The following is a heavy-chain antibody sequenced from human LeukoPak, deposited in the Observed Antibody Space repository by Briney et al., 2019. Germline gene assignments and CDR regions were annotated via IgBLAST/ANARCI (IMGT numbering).Heavy chain of an antibody. CDR1: GGSFSGHY. D-gene: IGHD2-15*01. J-gene: IGHJ4*02. V-gene: IGHV4-34*01. Sequence: ASETLSLTCAVYGGSFSGHYWSWIRQPPGKGLEWIGEINHSGSTNYNPSLESRVTISVDTSKNQFSLKLSSVTAADTAVYYCARGWAVVAAPFDYWGQGTLVTVSS. CDR3: ARGWAVVAAPFDY. CDR2: INHSGST.